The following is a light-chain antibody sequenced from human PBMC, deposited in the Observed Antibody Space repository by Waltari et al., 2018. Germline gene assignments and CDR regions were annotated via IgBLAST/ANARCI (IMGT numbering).Light chain of an antibody. CDR1: IPNLGSHY. Sequence: QSVLTQPPSAPETPGQRVTISCSGTIPNLGSHYLYWYQQVPGAAPRLPIYRNNQRPSGVPDRFSGSKFGTSASLAIDGLRSEDEAVYYCASWDDSHYVFGPGTKVTVL. V-gene: IGLV1-47*01. J-gene: IGLJ1*01. CDR2: RNN. CDR3: ASWDDSHYV.